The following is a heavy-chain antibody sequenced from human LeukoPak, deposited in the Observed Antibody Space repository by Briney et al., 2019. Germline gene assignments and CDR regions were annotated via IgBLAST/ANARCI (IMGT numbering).Heavy chain of an antibody. CDR1: GFTFSSFW. Sequence: GGSLRLSCAASGFTFSSFWMSWVRQAPGKGLEWVAIIKQDGSERYYVDSVRGRFTISRDNAKNSLYLQMSSLRAEDTAVYYCATPTAGTWHFDYWGQGTLVTVSS. V-gene: IGHV3-7*01. J-gene: IGHJ4*02. CDR2: IKQDGSER. D-gene: IGHD1-1*01. CDR3: ATPTAGTWHFDY.